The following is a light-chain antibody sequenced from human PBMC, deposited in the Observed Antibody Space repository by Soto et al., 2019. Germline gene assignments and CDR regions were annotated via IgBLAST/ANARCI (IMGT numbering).Light chain of an antibody. CDR3: QTWGTGIHV. CDR2: LNSDGSH. J-gene: IGLJ1*01. CDR1: CGHSSYA. Sequence: QLVLTQSPSASASLGASVKLTCTLSCGHSSYAIAWHQQQPEKGPRYLMKLNSDGSHSKGDGIPDRFSGSSSGAERYLIISSLQSEDEADYYCQTWGTGIHVFGTGTKLTVL. V-gene: IGLV4-69*01.